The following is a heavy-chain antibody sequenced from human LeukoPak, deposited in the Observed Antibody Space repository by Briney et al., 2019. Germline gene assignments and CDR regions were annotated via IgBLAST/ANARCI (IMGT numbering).Heavy chain of an antibody. CDR2: ISARGDST. CDR1: GFTFSSYA. J-gene: IGHJ4*02. V-gene: IGHV3-23*01. CDR3: AKRVPYSSSSVYFDY. Sequence: GGSLRLSCAASGFTFSSYAVSWVRQAPGKGLEWVPAISARGDSTYYADSVKGRFTISRDNSKNTLYLQMSSLRAEDTAVYYCAKRVPYSSSSVYFDYWGRGTLVTVSS. D-gene: IGHD6-6*01.